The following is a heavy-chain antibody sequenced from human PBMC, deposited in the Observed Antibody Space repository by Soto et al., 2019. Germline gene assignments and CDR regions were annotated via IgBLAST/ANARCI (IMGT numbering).Heavy chain of an antibody. CDR2: IIPKLGIT. CDR3: ARVEGTRTTNFYHYMDV. D-gene: IGHD2-8*01. V-gene: IGHV1-69*02. CDR1: VGTFSDYN. J-gene: IGHJ6*03. Sequence: VQLVQSGAEVKRPGSSVKVSCKAPVGTFSDYNIAWVRQARGQGLEWMGRIIPKLGITNYAHKFQDRVRITADKATSTAYTELTSLRYEDTAVYFCARVEGTRTTNFYHYMDVWGEGTSVTVS.